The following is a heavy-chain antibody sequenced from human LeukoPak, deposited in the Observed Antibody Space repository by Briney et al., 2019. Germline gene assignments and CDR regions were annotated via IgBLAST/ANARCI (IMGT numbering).Heavy chain of an antibody. Sequence: GESLTLPCAASGFTLNDYWVHWVRQAPGKGLVWVSRINTNGGRTDYADSVKGRFTISRDNAKNTVSLQMNSLRAEDTAVYYCARSFSGSREYWGQGTRVTVSS. CDR1: GFTLNDYW. J-gene: IGHJ4*02. D-gene: IGHD5-24*01. V-gene: IGHV3-74*01. CDR3: ARSFSGSREY. CDR2: INTNGGRT.